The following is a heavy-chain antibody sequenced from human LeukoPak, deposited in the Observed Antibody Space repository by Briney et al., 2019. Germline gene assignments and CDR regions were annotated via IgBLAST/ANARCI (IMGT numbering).Heavy chain of an antibody. J-gene: IGHJ4*02. CDR3: AKDGYYYDSSGYYYADY. CDR1: GFTFSSYG. D-gene: IGHD3-22*01. Sequence: PGGSLRLSCAASGFTFSSYGMHWVRQAPGKGLEWVAFIRYDGSNKYYADSVKGRFTISRDNSKNTLYLQMNSLRAEDTAVYYGAKDGYYYDSSGYYYADYWGQGTLVTVSS. CDR2: IRYDGSNK. V-gene: IGHV3-30*02.